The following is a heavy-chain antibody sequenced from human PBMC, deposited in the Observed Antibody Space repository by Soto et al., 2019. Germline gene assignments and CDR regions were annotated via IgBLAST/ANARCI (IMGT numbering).Heavy chain of an antibody. CDR1: GGSISSSNW. V-gene: IGHV4-4*02. CDR3: ARDPGDGDYEGYYYDGMDV. CDR2: IYDSGST. J-gene: IGHJ6*02. D-gene: IGHD4-17*01. Sequence: QVQLQESGPGLVKPSGTLSLTCAVSGGSISSSNWWSWVRQPPGKGLEWIGEIYDSGSTNYNPSLKRRVTISVDKSKNQFSLKLSSVTAADTAVYYCARDPGDGDYEGYYYDGMDVWGQGTTVTVSS.